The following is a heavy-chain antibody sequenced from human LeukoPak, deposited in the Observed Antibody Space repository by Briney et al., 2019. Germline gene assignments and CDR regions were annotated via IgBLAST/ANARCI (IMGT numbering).Heavy chain of an antibody. Sequence: ASVKVSCKASGYTFTSYYMHWVRQAPGKGLEWMGGFDPEDGETIYAQKFQGRVTMTEDTSTDTAYMELSSLRSEDTAVYYCATLLGSGWYALNSYFDYWGQGTLVTVSS. CDR3: ATLLGSGWYALNSYFDY. CDR2: FDPEDGET. CDR1: GYTFTSYY. D-gene: IGHD6-19*01. J-gene: IGHJ4*02. V-gene: IGHV1-24*01.